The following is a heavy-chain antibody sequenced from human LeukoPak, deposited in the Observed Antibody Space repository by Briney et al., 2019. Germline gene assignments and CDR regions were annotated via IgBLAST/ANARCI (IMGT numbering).Heavy chain of an antibody. CDR3: ARGRGGYYSGGSCYHSA. CDR2: IIPIFGTA. Sequence: SVKVSCKASGGTFSSYAISWVRQAPGQGLEWMGGIIPIFGTANYAQKFQGRVTITADESTSTAYMELSSLRSEDTAVYYCARGRGGYYSGGSCYHSAWGQGTLVTVSS. CDR1: GGTFSSYA. V-gene: IGHV1-69*13. D-gene: IGHD2-15*01. J-gene: IGHJ5*02.